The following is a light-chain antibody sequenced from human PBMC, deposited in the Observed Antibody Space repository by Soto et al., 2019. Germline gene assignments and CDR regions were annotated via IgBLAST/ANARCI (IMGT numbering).Light chain of an antibody. CDR3: CSFGGSFYV. V-gene: IGLV2-11*01. CDR2: EVS. Sequence: QSALTQPRSVSGSPGQSVAISCTGTSRDVDAYDFVSWYQHHPGKAPKLIISEVSKRPSGVSHRFSGSKSGNTASLTIAGLQAEDEADYFCCSFGGSFYVFGTGTKLTVL. J-gene: IGLJ1*01. CDR1: SRDVDAYDF.